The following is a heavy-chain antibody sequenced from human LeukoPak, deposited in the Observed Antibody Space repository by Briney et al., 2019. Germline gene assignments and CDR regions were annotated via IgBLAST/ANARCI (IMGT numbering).Heavy chain of an antibody. CDR3: ARDGYSSSWSLLDY. D-gene: IGHD6-13*01. CDR1: GGSISSSSYY. V-gene: IGHV4-39*07. CDR2: IYYSGST. Sequence: SDTLSLTCTVSGGSISSSSYYWGWIRQPPGKGLEWIGSIYYSGSTYYNPSLKSRVTISVDTSKNQFSLKLSSVTAADTAVYYCARDGYSSSWSLLDYWGQGTLVTVSS. J-gene: IGHJ4*02.